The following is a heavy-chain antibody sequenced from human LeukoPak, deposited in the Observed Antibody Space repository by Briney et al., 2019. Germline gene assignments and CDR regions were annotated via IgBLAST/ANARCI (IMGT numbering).Heavy chain of an antibody. D-gene: IGHD1-14*01. J-gene: IGHJ4*02. CDR2: IRYDGSNK. CDR3: AKSMGTQAGGGFDY. V-gene: IGHV3-30*02. CDR1: GFTFSSYG. Sequence: GGSLRLSCAASGFTFSSYGMHWVRQAPGKGLEWVAIIRYDGSNKYYADSVKGRFTISRDNSKNTLYLQMNSLRAEDTAVYYCAKSMGTQAGGGFDYWGQGTLVTVSS.